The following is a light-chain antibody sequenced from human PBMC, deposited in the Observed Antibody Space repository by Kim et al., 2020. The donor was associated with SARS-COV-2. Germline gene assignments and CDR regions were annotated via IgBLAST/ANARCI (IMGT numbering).Light chain of an antibody. Sequence: EVVMTQSPGTLSASPGERVTLSCRASQSVNDNLAWYQQKPVQAPRLLIYDTSTRATGIPARFSGSGSGTEFTLTISSLQSEDFAVYYCQQYNNWPPLTFGGGTKVDIK. CDR3: QQYNNWPPLT. CDR2: DTS. V-gene: IGKV3-15*01. CDR1: QSVNDN. J-gene: IGKJ4*01.